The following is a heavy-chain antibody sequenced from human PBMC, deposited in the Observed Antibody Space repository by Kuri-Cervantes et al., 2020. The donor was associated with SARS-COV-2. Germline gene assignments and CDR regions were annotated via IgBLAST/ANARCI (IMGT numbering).Heavy chain of an antibody. CDR2: IYYSGST. J-gene: IGHJ4*02. CDR1: GYSISSGYY. CDR3: ARVKLRDAYYFDY. V-gene: IGHV4-38-2*01. Sequence: SETLSLTCAVSGYSISSGYYWSWIRQPPGKGLEWIGYIYYSGSTNYNPSLKSRVTISVDTSKNQFSLKLSSVTAADTAVYYCARVKLRDAYYFDYWGQGTLVTVSS.